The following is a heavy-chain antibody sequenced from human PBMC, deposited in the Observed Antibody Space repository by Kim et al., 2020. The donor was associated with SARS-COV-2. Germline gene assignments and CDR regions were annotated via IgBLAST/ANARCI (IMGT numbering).Heavy chain of an antibody. V-gene: IGHV3-48*03. D-gene: IGHD2-2*01. J-gene: IGHJ4*02. CDR3: ARESRGLIVVVPAAEDLFDY. CDR2: ISSSGSTI. Sequence: GGSLRLSCAASGFTFSSYEMNWVRQAPGKGLEWVSYISSSGSTIYYADSVKGRFTISRDNAKNSLYLQMNSLRAEDTAVYYCARESRGLIVVVPAAEDLFDYWGQGTLVTVSS. CDR1: GFTFSSYE.